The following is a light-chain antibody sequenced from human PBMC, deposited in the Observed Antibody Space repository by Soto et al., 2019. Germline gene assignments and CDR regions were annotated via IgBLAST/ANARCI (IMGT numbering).Light chain of an antibody. Sequence: AIRITQSPSSLSASKGDRVTITCRASQGISSYLAWYQQKPGKAPKLLIYAASTLQSGVPSRFSGSGSGTDFTLTISSLESDDFATYYCQQYHRYSTFGQGTKVDIK. V-gene: IGKV1-8*01. CDR3: QQYHRYST. J-gene: IGKJ1*01. CDR1: QGISSY. CDR2: AAS.